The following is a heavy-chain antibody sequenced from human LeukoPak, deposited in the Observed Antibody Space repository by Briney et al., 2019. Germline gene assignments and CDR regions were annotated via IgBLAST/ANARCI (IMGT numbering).Heavy chain of an antibody. D-gene: IGHD6-6*01. CDR2: MNPNSGNT. CDR3: ARTRRPSNWFDP. CDR1: GYTFTSYD. V-gene: IGHV1-8*01. J-gene: IGHJ5*02. Sequence: GASVKVSCKASGYTFTSYDINWVRQATGQGLEWMGWMNPNSGNTGYAQKFQGRVTMTRNTSIGTAYMELSSLRSEDTAVYYCARTRRPSNWFDPWGQGTLVTVSS.